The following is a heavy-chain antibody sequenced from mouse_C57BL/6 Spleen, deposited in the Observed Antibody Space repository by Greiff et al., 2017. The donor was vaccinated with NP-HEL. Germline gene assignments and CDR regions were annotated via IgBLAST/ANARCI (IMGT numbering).Heavy chain of an antibody. D-gene: IGHD2-4*01. Sequence: DVKLVESGGGLVQPGGSLKLSCAASGFTFSDYYMYWVRQTPEKRLEWVAYISNGGGSTYYPDTVKGRFTISRDNAKNTLYLQMSRLKSDDTAMYYCARQRGYDYDWYFDVWGTGTTVTVSS. V-gene: IGHV5-12*01. J-gene: IGHJ1*03. CDR3: ARQRGYDYDWYFDV. CDR2: ISNGGGST. CDR1: GFTFSDYY.